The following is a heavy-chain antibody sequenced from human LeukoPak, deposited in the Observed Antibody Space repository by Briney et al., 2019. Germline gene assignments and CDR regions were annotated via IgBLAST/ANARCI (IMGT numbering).Heavy chain of an antibody. J-gene: IGHJ4*02. Sequence: GGSLRLSCAASGFTFSSYAMNWVRQAPGKGLEWVAVISYDGSNKYYADSVKGRFTISRDNSKNTLYLQMNSLRAEDTAVYYCARDGSRGSSLDYWGQGTLVTVSS. V-gene: IGHV3-30-3*01. CDR3: ARDGSRGSSLDY. CDR1: GFTFSSYA. D-gene: IGHD6-13*01. CDR2: ISYDGSNK.